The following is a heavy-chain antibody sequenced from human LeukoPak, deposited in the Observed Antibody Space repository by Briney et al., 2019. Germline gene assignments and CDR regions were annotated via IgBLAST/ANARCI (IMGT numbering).Heavy chain of an antibody. CDR2: IYTSGST. J-gene: IGHJ5*02. V-gene: IGHV4-4*07. CDR1: GGSISSYY. D-gene: IGHD3-10*01. CDR3: ARGGYYGSGNDFRFDP. Sequence: SETLSLTCTVSGGSISSYYWSWIRQPAGKGLEWIGRIYTSGSTNYNPSLKSRVTMSVDTSKNQFSLKLKSVTAADTAVHYCARGGYYGSGNDFRFDPWGQGTLVTVSS.